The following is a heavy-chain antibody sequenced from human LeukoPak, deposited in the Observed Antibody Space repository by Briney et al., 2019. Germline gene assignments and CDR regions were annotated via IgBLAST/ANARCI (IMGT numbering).Heavy chain of an antibody. Sequence: SVKVSCKASGGTFSSYAISWVRQAPGQGLEWMGRIIPILGIANYAQKFQGRVTITADESTSTAYMELSSLRSEDTAVYYCARDRVAAWNWFDPWGQGTLVTVSS. D-gene: IGHD6-6*01. CDR3: ARDRVAAWNWFDP. J-gene: IGHJ5*02. CDR1: GGTFSSYA. V-gene: IGHV1-69*04. CDR2: IIPILGIA.